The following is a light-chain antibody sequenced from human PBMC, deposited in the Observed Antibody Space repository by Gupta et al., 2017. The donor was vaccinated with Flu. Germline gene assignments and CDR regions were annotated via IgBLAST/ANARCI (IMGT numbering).Light chain of an antibody. V-gene: IGLV3-21*02. Sequence: SYVLTQPPSVSVAPGQTDRITCGGNNIGSKSVHWYQQKPGQAPLLVVYDDSDRPSWIPERFSGSNSGNTATLTISRVEAGDEADYYCQVWDSSSDQHVVFGGGTKLTVL. CDR1: NIGSKS. CDR2: DDS. CDR3: QVWDSSSDQHVV. J-gene: IGLJ2*01.